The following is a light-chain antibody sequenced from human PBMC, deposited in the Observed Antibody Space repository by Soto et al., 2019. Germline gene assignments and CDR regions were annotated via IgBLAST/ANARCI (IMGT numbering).Light chain of an antibody. CDR1: QSIRNH. J-gene: IGKJ1*01. V-gene: IGKV1-39*01. CDR3: QQSYSSPPT. Sequence: DIQMTQSPSSLSASVEDRVIITCRASQSIRNHLNWYQQKPGKAPKLLIFAASSLQSGVPSRFSGSRSGPDFTLTISSLQPEGFATYYCQQSYSSPPTFGQGTKVDIK. CDR2: AAS.